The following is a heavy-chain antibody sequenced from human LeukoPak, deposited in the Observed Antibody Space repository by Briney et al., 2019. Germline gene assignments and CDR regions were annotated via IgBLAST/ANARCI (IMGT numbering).Heavy chain of an antibody. CDR2: ISSSGSTI. CDR1: GLTFSSYE. D-gene: IGHD3-10*01. J-gene: IGHJ4*02. Sequence: GGSLRLSCAASGLTFSSYEMNWFRQAPGKGLEWVSYISSSGSTIYYADSVKGRFTISRDNAKNSLYLQMNSLRAEDTAVYYCARVGAGSYYKATDYWGQGTLVTVSS. V-gene: IGHV3-48*03. CDR3: ARVGAGSYYKATDY.